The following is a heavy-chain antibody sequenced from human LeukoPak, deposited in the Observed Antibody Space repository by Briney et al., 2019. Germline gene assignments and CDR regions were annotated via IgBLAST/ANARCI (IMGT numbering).Heavy chain of an antibody. D-gene: IGHD5-18*01. J-gene: IGHJ5*02. V-gene: IGHV4-59*08. CDR1: GDSIKSYY. Sequence: SETLSLTYTVFGDSIKSYYWSWIRQPPGKGLEWIAYIYYPGRASYNPSLTSRVSISVDTSKNQFSLNLTSVTAADTAVYYCARHRGYTYGRTFDLWGQGTLVTVSS. CDR2: IYYPGRA. CDR3: ARHRGYTYGRTFDL.